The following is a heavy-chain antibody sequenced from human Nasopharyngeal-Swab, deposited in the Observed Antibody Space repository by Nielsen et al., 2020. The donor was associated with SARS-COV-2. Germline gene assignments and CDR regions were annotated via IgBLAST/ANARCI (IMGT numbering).Heavy chain of an antibody. Sequence: WIRQPPGKGLEGIGEINHSGSTNYNPSLKSRVTISVDTSKNQFSLKLSSVTAADTAVYYCARAIFGVVIIFNYYYMDVWGKGTTVTVSS. CDR3: ARAIFGVVIIFNYYYMDV. V-gene: IGHV4-34*01. D-gene: IGHD3-3*01. CDR2: INHSGST. J-gene: IGHJ6*03.